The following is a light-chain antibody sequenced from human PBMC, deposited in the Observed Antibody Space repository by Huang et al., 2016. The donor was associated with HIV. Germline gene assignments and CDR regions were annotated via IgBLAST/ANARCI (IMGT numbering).Light chain of an antibody. J-gene: IGKJ2*01. V-gene: IGKV1-39*01. CDR1: QSITAY. CDR2: ATS. CDR3: QQSYSFPRT. Sequence: DIQMTQSPSSLYASVGDRVTISCRASQSITAYLNWYQHRPGRAPTLRIYATSDLQGGVPSRFSGSRSGTQFTLTISSLQPEDFATYYCQQSYSFPRTFGQGTKLDIK.